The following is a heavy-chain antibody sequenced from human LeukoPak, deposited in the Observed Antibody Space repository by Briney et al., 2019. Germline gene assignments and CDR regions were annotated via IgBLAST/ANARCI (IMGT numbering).Heavy chain of an antibody. CDR3: ARAPGYCSGGSCNDY. Sequence: GESLKISCKGSGYSFTSYWIGWVRQMPGKGLEWMGIIYPGDSDTRYSPSFQGQVTISADKSISTAYLQWSSLKASDTAMYYCARAPGYCSGGSCNDYWGQGTLVTVSS. CDR2: IYPGDSDT. J-gene: IGHJ4*02. CDR1: GYSFTSYW. V-gene: IGHV5-51*01. D-gene: IGHD2-15*01.